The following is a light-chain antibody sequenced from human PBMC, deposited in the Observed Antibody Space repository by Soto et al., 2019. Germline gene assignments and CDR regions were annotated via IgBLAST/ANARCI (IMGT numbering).Light chain of an antibody. Sequence: DIGMTQSPSSLSASVGYRFTISWRSSQSIIRYLNWYQQKPGNAPKPLIYGGSSLQSGVPSRFSGSGSGTDFTLTISSLRPEDFATYYCQQSYNAVTFGQGTRLEIK. CDR2: GGS. CDR3: QQSYNAVT. J-gene: IGKJ5*01. V-gene: IGKV1-39*01. CDR1: QSIIRY.